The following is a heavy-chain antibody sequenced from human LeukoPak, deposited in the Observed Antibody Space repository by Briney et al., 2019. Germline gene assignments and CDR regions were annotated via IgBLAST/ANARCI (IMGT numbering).Heavy chain of an antibody. CDR3: ARDPHMEIKVAGTTAVDY. CDR1: GGTFSISA. Sequence: ASVKVSCNGSGGTFSISAISWVRQAPGQGLEWMGRIIPILGIANYAQKFQGRVTITADKSTSTAYMELSSLRSEDTAVYYCARDPHMEIKVAGTTAVDYWGQGTLVTVSS. CDR2: IIPILGIA. V-gene: IGHV1-69*04. D-gene: IGHD6-19*01. J-gene: IGHJ4*02.